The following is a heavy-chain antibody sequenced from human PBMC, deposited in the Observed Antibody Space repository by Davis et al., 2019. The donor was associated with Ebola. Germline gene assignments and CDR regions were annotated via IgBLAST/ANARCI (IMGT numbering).Heavy chain of an antibody. CDR1: GGSMSPYY. CDR2: MFNGGST. D-gene: IGHD3/OR15-3a*01. CDR3: ARGTGLVSDY. Sequence: MPSETLSLTCTVSGGSMSPYYWTWIRQPPGKGLEWIGYMFNGGSTNYNPSLKSRVTISLDTSKNQFSLMLTSVTAADTAVYYCARGTGLVSDYWGQGTLVTVSS. V-gene: IGHV4-59*01. J-gene: IGHJ4*02.